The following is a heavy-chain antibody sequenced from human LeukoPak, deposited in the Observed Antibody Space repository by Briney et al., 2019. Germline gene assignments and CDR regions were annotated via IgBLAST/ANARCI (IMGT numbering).Heavy chain of an antibody. J-gene: IGHJ4*02. CDR2: IYPSDGST. Sequence: ASVKVSCKASGYSFTSNYIHWVRQAPGQGLEWMGMIYPSDGSTSYAQKFQGRVTVTRDTSTSTVHMELSGLRSEDTAVYYCAGDQEAFDYWGQGTLVTVSS. CDR1: GYSFTSNY. V-gene: IGHV1-46*01. CDR3: AGDQEAFDY.